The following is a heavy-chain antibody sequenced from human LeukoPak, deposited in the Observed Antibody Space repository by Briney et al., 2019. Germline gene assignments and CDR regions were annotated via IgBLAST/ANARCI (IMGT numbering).Heavy chain of an antibody. J-gene: IGHJ4*02. CDR1: GFTFSSYA. CDR3: ARVASSGYYYFDY. Sequence: GGSLRLSCAASGFTFSSYAMSWVRQAPGKGLEWVSAISGSGGSTYYADSVKGRFTISRDNAKNSLYLQMNSLRAEDTAVYYCARVASSGYYYFDYWGQGTLVTVSS. V-gene: IGHV3-23*01. CDR2: ISGSGGST. D-gene: IGHD3-22*01.